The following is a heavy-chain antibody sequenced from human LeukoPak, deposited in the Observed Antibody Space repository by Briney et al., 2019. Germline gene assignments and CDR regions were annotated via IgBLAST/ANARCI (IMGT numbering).Heavy chain of an antibody. CDR2: ITSSSTSAM. V-gene: IGHV3-48*01. Sequence: GGSLRLSCAASGFTFSGYSMNWVRQAPGKGLEWVSYITSSSTSAMYYADSVKGRFTISRDNAKNSLYLQMNSLRADDTAVYYCARVRGSYHLDYWGQGTLVTVSS. J-gene: IGHJ4*02. D-gene: IGHD1-26*01. CDR1: GFTFSGYS. CDR3: ARVRGSYHLDY.